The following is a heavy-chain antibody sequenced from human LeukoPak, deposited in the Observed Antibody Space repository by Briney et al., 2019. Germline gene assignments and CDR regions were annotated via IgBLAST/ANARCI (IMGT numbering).Heavy chain of an antibody. CDR2: IIAYNGNT. D-gene: IGHD6-19*01. Sequence: ASVKVSCKASGYTFTSYGISWVRQAPGERLGWMGWIIAYNGNTNYAQKLQGRVTMTTDTSTSTAYMELSSLRSDDTGVYYCARVGGSDGTWLAGGYYYYMDVWGKGTTVTVSS. CDR1: GYTFTSYG. V-gene: IGHV1-18*01. CDR3: ARVGGSDGTWLAGGYYYYMDV. J-gene: IGHJ6*03.